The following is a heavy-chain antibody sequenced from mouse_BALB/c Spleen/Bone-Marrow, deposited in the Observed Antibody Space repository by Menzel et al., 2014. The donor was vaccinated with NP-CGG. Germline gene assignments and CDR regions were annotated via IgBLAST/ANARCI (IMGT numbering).Heavy chain of an antibody. CDR1: GFDFSGYW. Sequence: EANVVESGGGLVQPGGSLKLSCAASGFDFSGYWMNWVRQAPGKGLEWIGEINPDSSTINYTPSLKDKFIISRDNAKNTLYLQMTKVRSEDTALYYCARLYGNYVFDYWGQGTSLTVSS. CDR2: INPDSSTI. J-gene: IGHJ2*02. V-gene: IGHV4-1*02. D-gene: IGHD2-1*01. CDR3: ARLYGNYVFDY.